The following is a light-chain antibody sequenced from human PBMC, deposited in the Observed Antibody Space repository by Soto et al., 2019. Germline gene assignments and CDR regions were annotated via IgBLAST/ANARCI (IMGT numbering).Light chain of an antibody. V-gene: IGKV1-5*03. CDR2: KAS. CDR1: QTISSW. J-gene: IGKJ5*01. CDR3: QQYNNWLIT. Sequence: DIQMTQSPSTLSGSVGDRVTITCRASQTISSWLAWYQQKPGKAPKLLIYKASTLKSGVPSRFSGSGSGTEFTLTISSLQSEDFAVYYCQQYNNWLITFGQGTRLEIK.